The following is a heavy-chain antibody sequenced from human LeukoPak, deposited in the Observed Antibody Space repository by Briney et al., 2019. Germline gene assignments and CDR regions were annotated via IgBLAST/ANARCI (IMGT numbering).Heavy chain of an antibody. CDR2: ISRTSESI. CDR1: GFTFNTYS. D-gene: IGHD3-9*01. V-gene: IGHV3-21*01. J-gene: IGHJ4*02. Sequence: PGGSLRLSCAASGFTFNTYSMSWVRQAPGKGLEWVSIISRTSESIFYADSVKGRFTISRDNSKNTLYLQMNSLRAEDTAVYYCAKDSTRYYGVLTVNLREKGALDYWGQGTLVTVSS. CDR3: AKDSTRYYGVLTVNLREKGALDY.